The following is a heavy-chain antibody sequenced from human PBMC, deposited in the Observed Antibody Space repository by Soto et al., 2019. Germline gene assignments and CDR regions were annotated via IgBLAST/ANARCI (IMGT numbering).Heavy chain of an antibody. CDR3: VRRAYCSIGRCQHELDFDY. CDR1: GYRFSSYW. V-gene: IGHV5-51*01. D-gene: IGHD2-15*01. J-gene: IGHJ4*02. CDR2: VYPGDSDT. Sequence: PGESLKISCKGSGYRFSSYWIAWVRQMPGKGLEWMGIVYPGDSDTRYSPSFQGQVTISVDKSLTTAYLHWNSLKASDTAMYYCVRRAYCSIGRCQHELDFDYWGQGALVTVSS.